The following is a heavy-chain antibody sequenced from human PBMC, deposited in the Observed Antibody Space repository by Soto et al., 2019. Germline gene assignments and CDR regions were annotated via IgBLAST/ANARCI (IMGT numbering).Heavy chain of an antibody. CDR1: GDSYSISTYS. J-gene: IGHJ6*02. CDR2: IYQSGVT. V-gene: IGHV4-30-2*01. Sequence: PSETLSLTCNMSGDSYSISTYSWSWIRQPPGKALQWIGFIYQSGVTSYNPSLASRVSISLDRSNNQCSLKLKSVTAADTAVYFCAGPIVVAPVYYAIDVWGQGTTVTVSS. D-gene: IGHD3-22*01. CDR3: AGPIVVAPVYYAIDV.